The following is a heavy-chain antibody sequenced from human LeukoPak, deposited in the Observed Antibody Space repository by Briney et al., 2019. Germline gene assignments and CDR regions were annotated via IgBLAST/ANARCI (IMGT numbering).Heavy chain of an antibody. V-gene: IGHV3-23*01. CDR3: ARSINYSNYLLDY. J-gene: IGHJ4*02. Sequence: GGSWKLSWAAFGLNFKDFDITWVRQAPGKGPGWAASISASGVSTNYADSVRGRFTISRDNSNRVVYLRMNSLRTEDTAVYYCARSINYSNYLLDYWGQGTRVIVSS. D-gene: IGHD4-11*01. CDR1: GLNFKDFD. CDR2: ISASGVST.